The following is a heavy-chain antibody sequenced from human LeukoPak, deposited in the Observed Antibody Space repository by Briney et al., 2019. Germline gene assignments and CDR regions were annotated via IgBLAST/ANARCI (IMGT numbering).Heavy chain of an antibody. CDR3: ARDRVDNYMDV. Sequence: GGSLRLSCAAPGFTFSDYYMSWIRQAPGKGLEWVSYISSSGSTIYYADSVKGRFTISRDNAKNSLYLQMNSPRAEDTAVYYCARDRVDNYMDVWGKGTTVTVSS. CDR2: ISSSGSTI. D-gene: IGHD3-9*01. CDR1: GFTFSDYY. V-gene: IGHV3-11*01. J-gene: IGHJ6*03.